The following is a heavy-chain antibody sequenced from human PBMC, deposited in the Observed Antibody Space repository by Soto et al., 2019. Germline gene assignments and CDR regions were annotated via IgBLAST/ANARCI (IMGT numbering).Heavy chain of an antibody. CDR3: ARGGGSPYHDHEFDY. CDR2: IYYRGTT. D-gene: IGHD2-2*01. V-gene: IGHV4-59*01. Sequence: WTWIRKPPGQGPEWIGCIYYRGTTNYNASFNSRVTISVATSKNQFSLKLTSVTTADTAVYYCARGGGSPYHDHEFDYWGQGILVTVSS. J-gene: IGHJ4*02.